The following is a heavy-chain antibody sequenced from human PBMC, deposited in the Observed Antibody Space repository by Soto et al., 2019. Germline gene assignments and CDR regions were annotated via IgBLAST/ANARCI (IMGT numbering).Heavy chain of an antibody. CDR2: IYSGGST. J-gene: IGHJ1*01. CDR3: ASADYCSSTSCYEYFQH. V-gene: IGHV3-66*01. Sequence: EVQLVESGGGLVQPGGSLRLSCAASGFTVSSNYMSWVRQAPGKGLEWVSVIYSGGSTYYADSVKGRFTISRDNSKNTLYLQMISLRAEDTAVYYCASADYCSSTSCYEYFQHWGQGTLVTVSS. D-gene: IGHD2-2*01. CDR1: GFTVSSNY.